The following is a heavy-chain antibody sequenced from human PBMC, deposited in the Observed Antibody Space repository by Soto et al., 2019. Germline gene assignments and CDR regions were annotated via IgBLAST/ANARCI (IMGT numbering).Heavy chain of an antibody. V-gene: IGHV1-3*01. Sequence: ASVKLCCKDSGYTFTGCAMHWVRQAHGQRLEWMGWINAGNGNTKYSQKFQGRVTMTRNTSISTAYMELSSLRSEDTAVYYCARGGGITIFGVVISQHYYYGMDVWGQGTTVTVSS. CDR2: INAGNGNT. CDR3: ARGGGITIFGVVISQHYYYGMDV. J-gene: IGHJ6*02. D-gene: IGHD3-3*01. CDR1: GYTFTGCA.